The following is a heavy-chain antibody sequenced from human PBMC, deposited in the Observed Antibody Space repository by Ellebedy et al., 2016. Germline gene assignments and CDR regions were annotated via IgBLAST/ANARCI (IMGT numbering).Heavy chain of an antibody. Sequence: GESLKISXAASGFTVSSNYMSRVRQAPGKGLEWVSVIYSGGSTYYADSVKGRFTISRDNSKNTLYLQMNSLRAEDTAVYYCARDLWGTYWGQGTLVTVSS. CDR2: IYSGGST. CDR1: GFTVSSNY. D-gene: IGHD3-16*01. V-gene: IGHV3-66*01. J-gene: IGHJ4*02. CDR3: ARDLWGTY.